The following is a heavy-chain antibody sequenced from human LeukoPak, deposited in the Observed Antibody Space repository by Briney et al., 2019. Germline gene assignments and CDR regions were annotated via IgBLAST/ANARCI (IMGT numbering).Heavy chain of an antibody. CDR3: VRVRTGTSCYDY. Sequence: SETLSLTCTVSGGSISSSDSHWSWIRQSPGKGLEWIGYISYRGSTSYNPSLRSRLTISIDTSQNQFSLKLTSVTAADTAVYYCVRVRTGTSCYDYWGQETLATVPP. J-gene: IGHJ4*02. D-gene: IGHD2-2*01. CDR2: ISYRGST. CDR1: GGSISSSDSH. V-gene: IGHV4-30-4*01.